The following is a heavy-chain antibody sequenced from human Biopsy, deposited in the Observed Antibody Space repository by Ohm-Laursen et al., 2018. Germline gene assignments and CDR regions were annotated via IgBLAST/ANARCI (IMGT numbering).Heavy chain of an antibody. CDR1: GGSISSDY. J-gene: IGHJ6*02. Sequence: ETLSLTCTVSGGSISSDYWSWIRQTPGKGLEWIGYIYYSGSTNYNPSLKSRVTISVDTSKNQFSLRLNSVTAADTAVYYCARVAGGYAYYYGMDVWGQGTTVIVSS. CDR3: ARVAGGYAYYYGMDV. CDR2: IYYSGST. D-gene: IGHD5-12*01. V-gene: IGHV4-59*01.